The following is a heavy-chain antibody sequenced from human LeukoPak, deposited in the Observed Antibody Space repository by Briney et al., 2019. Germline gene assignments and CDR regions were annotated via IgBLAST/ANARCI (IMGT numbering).Heavy chain of an antibody. V-gene: IGHV4-59*12. CDR1: GGSISSYY. CDR3: AGGYSGYDDHWFDP. D-gene: IGHD5-12*01. CDR2: IYYSGNT. Sequence: SETLSLTCTVSGGSISSYYWSWIRQPPGKGVEGIGYIYYSGNTNHNPSLKSRVTISVDTSNNQFSLKLSSVTAADTAVYYCAGGYSGYDDHWFDPWGQGTLVTVSS. J-gene: IGHJ5*02.